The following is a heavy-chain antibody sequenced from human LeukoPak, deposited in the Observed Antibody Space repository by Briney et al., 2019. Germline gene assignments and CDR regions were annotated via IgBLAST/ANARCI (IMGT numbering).Heavy chain of an antibody. D-gene: IGHD6-6*01. CDR2: INHSGST. CDR3: ATNALLVPSTFDS. J-gene: IGHJ4*02. CDR1: GGSFSGYY. Sequence: SETLSLTCAVYGGSFSGYYWSWIRQPPGKGLEWIGEINHSGSTNYNPSLKSRVTISVDTSKKQFSLTMKSVTAADTAVYYCATNALLVPSTFDSWGRGTLVTVSS. V-gene: IGHV4-34*01.